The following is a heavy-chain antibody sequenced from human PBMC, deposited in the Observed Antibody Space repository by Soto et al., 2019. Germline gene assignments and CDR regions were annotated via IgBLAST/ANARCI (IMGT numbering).Heavy chain of an antibody. J-gene: IGHJ3*02. D-gene: IGHD1-26*01. V-gene: IGHV1-58*02. Sequence: QMQLVQSGPEVKKPGTSVKVSCKASGFTFTSSAMQWVRQARGQRLEWIGWIVVGSGNTNYAQKFQERVTITRDRPTSTAYMELSSLRSEDTAVYYCAAGDTSRVGSLWVDAFDTWGPGKMVTVSS. CDR1: GFTFTSSA. CDR2: IVVGSGNT. CDR3: AAGDTSRVGSLWVDAFDT.